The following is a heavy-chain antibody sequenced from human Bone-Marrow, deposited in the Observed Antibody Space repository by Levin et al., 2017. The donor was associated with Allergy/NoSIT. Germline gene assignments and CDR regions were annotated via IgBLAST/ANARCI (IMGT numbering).Heavy chain of an antibody. CDR1: GFSVSDSY. CDR2: IYSGGNT. CDR3: ATMSSPSYYYALDV. Sequence: PGGSLRLSCAASGFSVSDSYMAWVRQAPGRGLEWVSIIYSGGNTYDADAVRGRFTISKDNSQNRLFLQMSSLRAEDTAIYYCATMSSPSYYYALDVRGRGTTVTVSS. V-gene: IGHV3-53*01. J-gene: IGHJ6*02.